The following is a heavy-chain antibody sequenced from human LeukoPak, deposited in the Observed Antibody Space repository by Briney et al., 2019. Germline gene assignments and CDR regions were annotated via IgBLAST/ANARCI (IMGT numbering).Heavy chain of an antibody. J-gene: IGHJ6*02. V-gene: IGHV1-69*13. Sequence: SVKVSCKASGGTFSSYAISWVRQAPGQGLEWMGGIIPIFGTANYAQKFQGRVTITADESTSTAYMELSSLRSEDTAVYYCAREWAMAYTYYYYGMDVWGQGTTVTVSS. CDR2: IIPIFGTA. CDR1: GGTFSSYA. CDR3: AREWAMAYTYYYYGMDV. D-gene: IGHD5-18*01.